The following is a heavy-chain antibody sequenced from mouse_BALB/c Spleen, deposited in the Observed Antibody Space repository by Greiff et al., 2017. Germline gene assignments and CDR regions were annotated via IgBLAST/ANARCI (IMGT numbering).Heavy chain of an antibody. CDR2: ISSGGGST. D-gene: IGHD4-1*01. J-gene: IGHJ3*01. V-gene: IGHV5-12-1*01. CDR3: ARQAGTWFAY. CDR1: GFAFSSYD. Sequence: EVMLVESGGGLVKPGGSLKLSCAASGFAFSSYDMSWVRQTPEKRLEWVAYISSGGGSTYYPDTVKGRFTISRDNAKNTLYLQMSSLKSEDTAMYYCARQAGTWFAYWGQGTLVTVSA.